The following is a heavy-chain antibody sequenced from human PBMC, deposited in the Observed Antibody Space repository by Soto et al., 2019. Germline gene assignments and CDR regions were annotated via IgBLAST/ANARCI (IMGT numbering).Heavy chain of an antibody. CDR3: ASSGGYSSGWHWYFDL. D-gene: IGHD6-19*01. CDR2: IIPIFGTA. J-gene: IGHJ2*01. CDR1: GGTFSSYA. Sequence: QVQVVQSGAEVKKPGSSVTVCCKASGGTFSSYAISWVRQAPGQGLEWMGGIIPIFGTANYAQKFQGRVTITADESTSTAYMELSSLRSEDTAVYYCASSGGYSSGWHWYFDLWGRGTLVAVSS. V-gene: IGHV1-69*01.